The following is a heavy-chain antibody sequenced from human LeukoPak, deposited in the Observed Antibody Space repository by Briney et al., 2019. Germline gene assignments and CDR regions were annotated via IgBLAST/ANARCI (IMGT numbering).Heavy chain of an antibody. CDR3: AASTKHTAMVDY. V-gene: IGHV3-21*01. CDR2: IGSSSYI. CDR1: GFTLSSYS. J-gene: IGHJ4*02. D-gene: IGHD5-18*01. Sequence: GGSLRLSCAASGFTLSSYSMNWVRQAPGKGLEWVSSIGSSSYIYYADSVKGRFTISRDNAKNSLSLQMNSLRAEDTAVYYCAASTKHTAMVDYWGQGTLVTVSS.